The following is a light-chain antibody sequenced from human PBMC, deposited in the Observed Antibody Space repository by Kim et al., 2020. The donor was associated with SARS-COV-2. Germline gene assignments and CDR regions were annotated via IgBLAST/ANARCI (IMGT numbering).Light chain of an antibody. CDR2: DNN. CDR1: TSNIGAGND. J-gene: IGLJ3*02. V-gene: IGLV1-40*01. Sequence: RVTISCTGSTSNIGAGNDVHWYQKQPGTAPKLLIYDNNNRPSGVPDRFSGSRSGTSASLAITGLQAEDEADYYCQSYDRSLSGSVFGGGTQLTVL. CDR3: QSYDRSLSGSV.